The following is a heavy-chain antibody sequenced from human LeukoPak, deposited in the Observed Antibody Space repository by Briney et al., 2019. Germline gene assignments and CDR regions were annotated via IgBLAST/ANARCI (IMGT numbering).Heavy chain of an antibody. CDR2: IYYSGST. CDR3: AGRLWRRDGYNLSAFDI. Sequence: GSLRLSCAASGFTVSSNYMNWIRQPPGKGLEWIGYIYYSGSTNYNPSLKSRVTISVDTSKNQFSLKLSSVTAADTAVYYCAGRLWRRDGYNLSAFDIWGQGTMVTVSS. J-gene: IGHJ3*02. D-gene: IGHD5-24*01. V-gene: IGHV4-59*02. CDR1: GFTVSSNY.